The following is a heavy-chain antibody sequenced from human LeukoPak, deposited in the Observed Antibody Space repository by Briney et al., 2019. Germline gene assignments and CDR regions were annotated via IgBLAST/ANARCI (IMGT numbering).Heavy chain of an antibody. CDR2: ISDSGGST. CDR3: ARHDSFIPY. J-gene: IGHJ4*02. D-gene: IGHD3-16*02. CDR1: GFTFSDYA. V-gene: IGHV3-23*01. Sequence: GGSLRLSCVASGFTFSDYAMSWVRQAPGKGLEWVSGISDSGGSTYCADSVKGRCTISRDNSKNTVSLQMNNLRAEDTAVYFCARHDSFIPYWGQGTLVTVTS.